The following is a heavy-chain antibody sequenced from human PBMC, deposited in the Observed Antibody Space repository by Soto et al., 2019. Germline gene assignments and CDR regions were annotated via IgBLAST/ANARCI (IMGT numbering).Heavy chain of an antibody. CDR1: GGSISSYY. CDR3: ARIDIAAAGTLDY. J-gene: IGHJ4*02. D-gene: IGHD6-13*01. CDR2: IYYSGST. Sequence: QVQLQESGPGLVKPSETLSLTCTVSGGSISSYYWSWIRQPPGKGLEWIGYIYYSGSTNYNPSLKSRVTISVDTSKNQCSLKLSSVTAADTAVYYCARIDIAAAGTLDYWGQGTLVTVSS. V-gene: IGHV4-59*01.